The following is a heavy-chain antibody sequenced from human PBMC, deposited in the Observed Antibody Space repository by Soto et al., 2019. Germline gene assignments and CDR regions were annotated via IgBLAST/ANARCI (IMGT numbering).Heavy chain of an antibody. Sequence: PGGSLRLSCAASGFTFSTYAMSWVRQAPGKGLEWVSGIFGNGGGISYADSVKGRFSISRDNSNNMLYLQMHSLRAEDTAVYYCAKDRQPDGCWPFDHWGRGTLVTVSS. J-gene: IGHJ4*02. CDR1: GFTFSTYA. CDR3: AKDRQPDGCWPFDH. V-gene: IGHV3-23*01. D-gene: IGHD3-10*01. CDR2: IFGNGGGI.